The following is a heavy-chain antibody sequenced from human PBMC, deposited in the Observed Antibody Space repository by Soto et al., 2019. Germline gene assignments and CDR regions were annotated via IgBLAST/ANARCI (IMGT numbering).Heavy chain of an antibody. J-gene: IGHJ6*02. V-gene: IGHV1-69*06. CDR3: ASLSGGPLRFLEWLTGVYYYGMDV. CDR1: GGTFSSYA. CDR2: IIPIFGTA. Sequence: QVQLVQSGAEVKKPGSSVKVSCKASGGTFSSYAISWVRQAPGQGLEWMGGIIPIFGTANYAQKFQGRVTITADKSTSTAYMELSSLRSEDTAVYYCASLSGGPLRFLEWLTGVYYYGMDVWGQGTTVTVSS. D-gene: IGHD3-3*01.